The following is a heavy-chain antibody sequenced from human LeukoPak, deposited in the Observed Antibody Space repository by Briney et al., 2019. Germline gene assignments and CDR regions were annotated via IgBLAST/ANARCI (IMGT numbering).Heavy chain of an antibody. CDR3: ARDNPHDYYGSGSYSY. J-gene: IGHJ4*02. D-gene: IGHD3-10*01. CDR2: IYYSGST. Sequence: SETLSLTCTVSGGSINSGDYYWSWIRQPPGKGLEWIGYIYYSGSTYYNPSLKSRVTISVDTSKNRFSLKLSSVTAADTAVYYCARDNPHDYYGSGSYSYWGQGTLVTVSS. V-gene: IGHV4-30-4*01. CDR1: GGSINSGDYY.